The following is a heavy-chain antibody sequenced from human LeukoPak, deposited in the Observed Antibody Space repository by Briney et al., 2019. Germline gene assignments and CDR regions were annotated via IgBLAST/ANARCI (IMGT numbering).Heavy chain of an antibody. Sequence: GGSLRLSCAASGFTFSSYSMNWVRQAPGKGLEWVSSISSSSSYIYYADSVKGRFTISRDNAKNSLYLQMNSLRAEDTAVYYCARYGYCSGGSCYYIDYWGQGTLVTVSS. CDR2: ISSSSSYI. CDR1: GFTFSSYS. CDR3: ARYGYCSGGSCYYIDY. J-gene: IGHJ4*02. V-gene: IGHV3-21*01. D-gene: IGHD2-15*01.